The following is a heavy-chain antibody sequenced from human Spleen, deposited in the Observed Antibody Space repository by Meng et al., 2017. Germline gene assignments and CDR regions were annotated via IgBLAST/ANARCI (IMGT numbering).Heavy chain of an antibody. CDR1: GGSISSGGYY. CDR2: IYYSGST. D-gene: IGHD3-10*01. J-gene: IGHJ2*01. CDR3: ARDYYGSGSYYNAWYFDL. V-gene: IGHV4-31*03. Sequence: SETLSLTCTVSGGSISSGGYYWSWIRQHPGKGLEWIGYIYYSGSTYYNPSLKSRITISVDTSKNQFSLKLSSVTAADTAVYYCARDYYGSGSYYNAWYFDLWGRGTLVTVSS.